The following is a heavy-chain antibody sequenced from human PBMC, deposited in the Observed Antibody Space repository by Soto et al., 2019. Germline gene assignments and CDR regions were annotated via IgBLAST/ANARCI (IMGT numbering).Heavy chain of an antibody. Sequence: QLQLQESGSGLVKPSQTLSLTCAVSGGSISSGGYYWSWIRQPPGKGLEWIGYIYHSGSTYYNPSLKSRVTISVDRSKNQFSPKLSSVTAADTAVYYCARSRVAATRLYYFDYWGQGTLVTVSS. CDR2: IYHSGST. CDR3: ARSRVAATRLYYFDY. V-gene: IGHV4-30-2*01. D-gene: IGHD2-15*01. CDR1: GGSISSGGYY. J-gene: IGHJ4*02.